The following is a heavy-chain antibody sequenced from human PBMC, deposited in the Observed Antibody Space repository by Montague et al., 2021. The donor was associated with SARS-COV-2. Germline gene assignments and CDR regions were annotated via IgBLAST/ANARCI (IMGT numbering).Heavy chain of an antibody. CDR2: IYYSGST. J-gene: IGHJ4*02. V-gene: IGHV4-31*03. CDR1: GGSISSGGFY. CDR3: AGARYSDTSGYPTFDY. Sequence: TLSLTCTFSGGSISSGGFYWSWIRPHPGKGLEWIGYIYYSGSTFYSPSLQSRVVISLDTSKNQFSLRLASLTAADTAVYFCAGARYSDTSGYPTFDYWGQGTLVTVSS. D-gene: IGHD3-22*01.